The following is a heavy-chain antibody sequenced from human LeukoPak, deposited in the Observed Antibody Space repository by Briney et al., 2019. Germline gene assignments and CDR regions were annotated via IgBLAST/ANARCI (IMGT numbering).Heavy chain of an antibody. Sequence: GGSLRLSCAISRFTFSDYEINWVRQAPGKGLEWISYISSSGTTMYYGDSVKGRFTISRDNAKNSLYLQMNSLRAEDTAVYYCAGGQNYYYDSSGYPNWYFDLWGSGTLVTVSS. CDR1: RFTFSDYE. J-gene: IGHJ2*01. CDR3: AGGQNYYYDSSGYPNWYFDL. CDR2: ISSSGTTM. V-gene: IGHV3-48*03. D-gene: IGHD3-22*01.